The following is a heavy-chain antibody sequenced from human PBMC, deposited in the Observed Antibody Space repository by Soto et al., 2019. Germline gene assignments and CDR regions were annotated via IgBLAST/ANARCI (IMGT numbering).Heavy chain of an antibody. V-gene: IGHV1-3*01. D-gene: IGHD6-19*01. Sequence: GASVKVSCKASGYTFTIYARHWVRQAPGQRLEWMGWINAGNGNTKYSQKFQGRVTITRDTSASTAYMELSSLRSEDTAVYYCARALGLGTGWPYKYWGQGTLVTVSS. CDR3: ARALGLGTGWPYKY. CDR1: GYTFTIYA. J-gene: IGHJ4*02. CDR2: INAGNGNT.